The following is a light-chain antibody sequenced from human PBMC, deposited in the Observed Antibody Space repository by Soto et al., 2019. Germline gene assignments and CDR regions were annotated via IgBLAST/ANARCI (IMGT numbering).Light chain of an antibody. Sequence: IVLTQSPGTLSLSPGERATLSCRASQSVSSSYLAWYQQKPGQAPRLLIYGASSRATGIPDRFSGSGSGTEFTLTISSLQSEDSAVYYCHQYNNWWTFGQGTKVDIK. CDR3: HQYNNWWT. V-gene: IGKV3-20*01. CDR2: GAS. CDR1: QSVSSSY. J-gene: IGKJ1*01.